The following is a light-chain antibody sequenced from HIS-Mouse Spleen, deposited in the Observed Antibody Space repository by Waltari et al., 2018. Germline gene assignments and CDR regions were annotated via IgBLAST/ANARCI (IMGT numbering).Light chain of an antibody. V-gene: IGLV2-11*01. Sequence: QSALTQPPSVSGSPGQSVTISCTGTSSDVGGYNYVSWYQQHPGKAPKLMIYDVSKRPSGVPERFSGSKSGNTASLTISGLQAEDEADYYCCSYAGSYTPNWVFGGGTKLTVL. J-gene: IGLJ3*02. CDR1: SSDVGGYNY. CDR3: CSYAGSYTPNWV. CDR2: DVS.